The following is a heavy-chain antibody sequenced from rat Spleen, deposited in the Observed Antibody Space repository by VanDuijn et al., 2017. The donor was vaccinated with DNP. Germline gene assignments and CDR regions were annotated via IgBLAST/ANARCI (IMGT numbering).Heavy chain of an antibody. CDR2: ISTSGGST. Sequence: EVQLVESGGGLVRPGRSLKLSCADSGFTFSNFDMAWVRQAPTKGLEWVASISTSGGSTYYRDSVKGRFTVSRDNEKSTLYLQMDSLRSEDTATYYCARLILRVWGAMDAWGQGTSVTVSS. CDR1: GFTFSNFD. D-gene: IGHD1-7*01. CDR3: ARLILRVWGAMDA. J-gene: IGHJ4*01. V-gene: IGHV5-25*01.